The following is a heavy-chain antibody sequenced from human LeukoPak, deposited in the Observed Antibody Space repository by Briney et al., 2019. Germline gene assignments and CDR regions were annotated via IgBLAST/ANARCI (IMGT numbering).Heavy chain of an antibody. Sequence: GGSLRLSCAASGFTVSSNYMSWVRQAPGKGLKWVSVIYSGGSTYYADSVKGRFTISRDNSKNTLYLQMNSLRAEDTAVYYCASRDVLGAFDIWGQGTMVTVSS. CDR3: ASRDVLGAFDI. CDR2: IYSGGST. CDR1: GFTVSSNY. J-gene: IGHJ3*02. V-gene: IGHV3-66*01. D-gene: IGHD3-3*02.